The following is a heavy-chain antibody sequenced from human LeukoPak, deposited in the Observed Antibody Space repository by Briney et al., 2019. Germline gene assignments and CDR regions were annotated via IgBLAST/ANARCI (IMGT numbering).Heavy chain of an antibody. D-gene: IGHD6-19*01. V-gene: IGHV3-74*01. CDR2: INSDGSST. J-gene: IGHJ4*02. CDR3: ARRVNSGWWLDY. Sequence: PGGSLRLSCAASGFTFSSYWMHWVRQAPGKGLVWVSRINSDGSSTSYADSVKGRFTISRDNAKNTLYLQMNSLRAEDSAVYYCARRVNSGWWLDYWGQGTLVTVSS. CDR1: GFTFSSYW.